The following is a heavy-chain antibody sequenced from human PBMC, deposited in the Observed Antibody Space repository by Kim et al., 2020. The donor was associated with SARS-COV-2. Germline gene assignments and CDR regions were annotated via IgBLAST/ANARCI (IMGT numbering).Heavy chain of an antibody. J-gene: IGHJ5*02. CDR2: IYYSGST. CDR3: ARLNSSGRGSWFDP. Sequence: SETLSLTCTVSGGSISSSSYYWGWIRQPPGKGLEWIGSIYYSGSTYYNPSLESRVTISVDTSKNQFSLKLSSVTAADTAVYYCARLNSSGRGSWFDPWGQGTLVTVSS. D-gene: IGHD3-22*01. CDR1: GGSISSSSYY. V-gene: IGHV4-39*01.